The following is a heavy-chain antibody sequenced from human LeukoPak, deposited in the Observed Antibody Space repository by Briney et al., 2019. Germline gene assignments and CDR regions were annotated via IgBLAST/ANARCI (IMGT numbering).Heavy chain of an antibody. D-gene: IGHD3-16*01. J-gene: IGHJ4*02. V-gene: IGHV1-69*04. CDR1: GGTFSSYA. CDR3: AQEGEPSPY. CDR2: IIPILGIA. Sequence: SVKVSCKASGGTFSSYAISWVRQTPGQGLEWMGRIIPILGIANYAQKFQGRVTITADKSTSTAYMELSSLRSEDTAVYYCAQEGEPSPYWGQGTLVTVSS.